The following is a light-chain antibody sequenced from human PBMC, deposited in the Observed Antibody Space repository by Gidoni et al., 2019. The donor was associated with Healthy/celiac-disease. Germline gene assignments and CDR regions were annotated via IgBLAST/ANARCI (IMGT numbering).Light chain of an antibody. CDR3: KQYYSTPKT. V-gene: IGKV4-1*01. CDR1: QSVLYSSKNKNY. CDR2: WAS. Sequence: DIVMTQSPDSLAVSLGERANINCKSSQSVLYSSKNKNYLAWYQQKPGQPPKLLIYWASTRESGVPDRFSGSGSGTDFTLTISSLQAEDVAVYYCKQYYSTPKTFGQGTKVEIK. J-gene: IGKJ1*01.